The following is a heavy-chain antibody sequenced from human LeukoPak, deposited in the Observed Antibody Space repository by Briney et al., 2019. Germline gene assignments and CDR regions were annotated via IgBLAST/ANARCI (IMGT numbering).Heavy chain of an antibody. Sequence: PGGSLRLSCAASGFTFDDYAMHWGRQAPGKGLEWVSLISGDGGSTYYADSVKGRFTISRDNSKSTLYVQMNSLRAEDTAVYYCAKEVIAAGGNFEYWGQGTLVTVSS. D-gene: IGHD6-13*01. J-gene: IGHJ4*02. CDR3: AKEVIAAGGNFEY. CDR1: GFTFDDYA. V-gene: IGHV3-43*02. CDR2: ISGDGGST.